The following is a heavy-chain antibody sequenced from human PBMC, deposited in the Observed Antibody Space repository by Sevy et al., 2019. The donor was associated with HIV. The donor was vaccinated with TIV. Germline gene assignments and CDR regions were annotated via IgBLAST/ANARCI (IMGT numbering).Heavy chain of an antibody. CDR1: GFTFTDYW. CDR3: ARSRGDFLPPYYFQYYGMDV. D-gene: IGHD3-3*01. V-gene: IGHV5-51*01. J-gene: IGHJ6*02. Sequence: GESLKISCKTSGFTFTDYWIGWVRQMPGKGLEWMGIIYAGDSDTRYSPSFRGQVTISADKSTSTAYLPWSSLKASDTAMYYCARSRGDFLPPYYFQYYGMDVRGQGTTVTVSS. CDR2: IYAGDSDT.